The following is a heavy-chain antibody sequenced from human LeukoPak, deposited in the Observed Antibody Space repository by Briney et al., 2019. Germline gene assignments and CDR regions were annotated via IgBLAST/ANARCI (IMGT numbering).Heavy chain of an antibody. D-gene: IGHD3-10*01. V-gene: IGHV3-7*01. CDR2: IKEDGGRK. CDR3: ARDSVASGSLDY. CDR1: GFTFSSYW. J-gene: IGHJ4*02. Sequence: PVGSPRLSCAASGFTFSSYWMHWVRQPPGKGLEWVANIKEDGGRKHYVDSVGGRFTISRDNTKNSLYLQMNSLRAEDTAVYYCARDSVASGSLDYWGQGALVTLSS.